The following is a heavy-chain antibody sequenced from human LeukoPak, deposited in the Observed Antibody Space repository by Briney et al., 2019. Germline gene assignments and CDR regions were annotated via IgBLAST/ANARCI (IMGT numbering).Heavy chain of an antibody. CDR2: INHSGST. J-gene: IGHJ5*02. V-gene: IGHV4-34*01. D-gene: IGHD3-22*01. Sequence: PSETLSLTCAVYGGSFSGYYWSWIRQPPGKGLEWIGEINHSGSTNYNPSLKSRVTISVDTSKNQFSLKLSSVTAADTAAYYCARGTDYYDSSGYSNWFDPWGQGTLVTVSS. CDR1: GGSFSGYY. CDR3: ARGTDYYDSSGYSNWFDP.